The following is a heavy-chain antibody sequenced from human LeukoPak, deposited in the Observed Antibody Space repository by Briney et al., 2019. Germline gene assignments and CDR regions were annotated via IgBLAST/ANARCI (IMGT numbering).Heavy chain of an antibody. D-gene: IGHD6-13*01. CDR3: ARDTSLAGIAAESVV. CDR2: VYYSGST. J-gene: IGHJ4*02. V-gene: IGHV4-59*01. Sequence: SETLSLTCTVSGGSISSYYWSWIRRPPGKGLEGIGYVYYSGSTNYNPSPKSRVTISVDTSENQFSLKLSSVTAADTAVYYCARDTSLAGIAAESVVWGQGTLVTVSS. CDR1: GGSISSYY.